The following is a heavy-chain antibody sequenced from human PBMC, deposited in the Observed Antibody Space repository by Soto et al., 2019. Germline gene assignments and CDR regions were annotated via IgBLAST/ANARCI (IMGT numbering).Heavy chain of an antibody. D-gene: IGHD6-25*01. CDR1: GFSLSTSGVG. J-gene: IGHJ3*02. Sequence: SGPTLVNPTQTLTLTCTFSGFSLSTSGVGVGWIRQPPGKALEWLALIYWNDDKRYSPSLKSRLTITKDTSKNQVVLTMTNMDPVDTATYYCENIGSGVAFDIWGQGTMVTVSS. CDR3: ENIGSGVAFDI. CDR2: IYWNDDK. V-gene: IGHV2-5*01.